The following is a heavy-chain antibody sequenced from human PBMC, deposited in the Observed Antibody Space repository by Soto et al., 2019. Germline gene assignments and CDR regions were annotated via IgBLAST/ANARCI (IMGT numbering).Heavy chain of an antibody. J-gene: IGHJ4*02. CDR1: GYTFTSYG. CDR3: ARGLMKLFEPELDY. CDR2: ISAYNGNT. V-gene: IGHV1-18*01. Sequence: GASVKVSCKASGYTFTSYGISCVRQAPGQGLEWMGWISAYNGNTNYAQKLQGRVTMTTDTSTSTAYMELRSLRSDDTAVYYCARGLMKLFEPELDYWGQGTLVTVSS.